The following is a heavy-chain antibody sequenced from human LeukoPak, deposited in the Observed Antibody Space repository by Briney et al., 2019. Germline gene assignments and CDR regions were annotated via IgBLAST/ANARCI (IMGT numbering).Heavy chain of an antibody. Sequence: ASVKLSCKVPGYALSNLAIHWVRQAPGQGLQWIGCYNTKDEKVVYADTVKGRLTMSKDTSTDSPYMQLAGLRSEDTAIYYCAAAADYEGSSDYSFYPWGQGTLVTVSS. D-gene: IGHD3-22*01. CDR3: AAAADYEGSSDYSFYP. CDR1: GYALSNLA. V-gene: IGHV1-24*01. CDR2: YNTKDEKV. J-gene: IGHJ5*02.